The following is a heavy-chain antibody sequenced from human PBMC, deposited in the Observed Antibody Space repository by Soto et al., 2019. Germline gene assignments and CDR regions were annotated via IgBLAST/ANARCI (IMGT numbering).Heavy chain of an antibody. V-gene: IGHV4-61*08. CDR1: GGSISSGGYY. J-gene: IGHJ6*02. CDR3: ARDLWGYCGTDCYPLDV. D-gene: IGHD2-21*02. CDR2: MYNTGNT. Sequence: PSETLSLTCTVSGGSISSGGYYWGWIRQPPGKGLEWIGYMYNTGNTVYNPSFKSRVTISVDTSKNQFSLKLNSVTAADTAVYYCARDLWGYCGTDCYPLDVWGQGTTVTVSS.